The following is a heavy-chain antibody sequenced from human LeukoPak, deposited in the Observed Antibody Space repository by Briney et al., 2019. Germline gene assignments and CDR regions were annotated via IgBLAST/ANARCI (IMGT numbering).Heavy chain of an antibody. CDR2: LSTSSSYI. Sequence: GGSLRLSCAASGFTFSSYEMNWVRQAPGKGLEWVSSLSTSSSYIYYADSVKGRFTVSRDNAKNSLYLQMNSLRAEDTAVYYCALGATLFDYWGQGTLVTVSS. CDR1: GFTFSSYE. V-gene: IGHV3-21*01. D-gene: IGHD1-26*01. CDR3: ALGATLFDY. J-gene: IGHJ4*02.